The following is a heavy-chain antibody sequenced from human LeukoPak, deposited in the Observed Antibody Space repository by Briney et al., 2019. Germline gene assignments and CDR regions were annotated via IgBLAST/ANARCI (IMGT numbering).Heavy chain of an antibody. CDR3: ARLYYGGITYYYYYMDV. Sequence: SETLSLTCAVSGYSISSGYYWGWIRQPPGKGLEWIGSIYHSGSTYYNPSLKSRVTISVDTSKNQFSLKLSSVTAADTAVYYCARLYYGGITYYYYYMDVWGKGATVTVSS. CDR2: IYHSGST. CDR1: GYSISSGYY. J-gene: IGHJ6*03. D-gene: IGHD4-23*01. V-gene: IGHV4-38-2*01.